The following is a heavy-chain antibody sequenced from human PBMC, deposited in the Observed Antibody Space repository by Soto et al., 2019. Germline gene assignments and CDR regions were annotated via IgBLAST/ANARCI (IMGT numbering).Heavy chain of an antibody. CDR3: ARVLEPWYYGSGSRDDAFDI. D-gene: IGHD3-10*01. J-gene: IGHJ3*02. CDR2: INHSGST. Sequence: SETLSLTCAVYGGSFSGYYWSWIRQPPGKGLEWIGEINHSGSTNYNPSLKSRVTISVDTSKNQFSLKLSSVTAADTAVYYCARVLEPWYYGSGSRDDAFDIWGQGTMVTVSS. CDR1: GGSFSGYY. V-gene: IGHV4-34*01.